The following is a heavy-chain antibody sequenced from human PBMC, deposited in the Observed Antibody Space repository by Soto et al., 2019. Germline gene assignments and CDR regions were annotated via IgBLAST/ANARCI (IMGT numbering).Heavy chain of an antibody. D-gene: IGHD3-16*01. J-gene: IGHJ3*02. CDR1: GASVNDYY. CDR2: IHYTGSR. V-gene: IGHV4-59*02. Sequence: SETLSLTCTVSGASVNDYYWNWVRQPLGKGLEWIGFIHYTGSRIFNPSLQSRVTMSVDVSQNQFSLRLTSVTAADTAIYYCARWGHPAVKAFDIWGQGTTVT. CDR3: ARWGHPAVKAFDI.